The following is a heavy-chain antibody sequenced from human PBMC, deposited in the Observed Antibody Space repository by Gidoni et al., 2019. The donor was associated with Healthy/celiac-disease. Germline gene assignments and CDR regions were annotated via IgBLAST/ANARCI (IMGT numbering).Heavy chain of an antibody. CDR3: ARGIAARPGWFDP. D-gene: IGHD6-6*01. CDR2: INHSGST. V-gene: IGHV4-34*01. CDR1: GGSFSGYY. Sequence: QVQLQQWGAGLLKPSETLSLTCAVYGGSFSGYYWSWIRQPPGKGLEWIGEINHSGSTNYNPSHKSRVTISVDTSKNQFSLKLSSVTAADTAVYYCARGIAARPGWFDPWGQGTLVTVSS. J-gene: IGHJ5*02.